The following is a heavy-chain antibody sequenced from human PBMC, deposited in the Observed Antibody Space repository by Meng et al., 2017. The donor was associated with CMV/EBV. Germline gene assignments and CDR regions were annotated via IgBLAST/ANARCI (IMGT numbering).Heavy chain of an antibody. Sequence: ASVKVSCKASGYTFTSYGISWVRQAPGQGLEWMGWISAYNGNTNYAQKLQGRVTMTTDTSTSTAYMELRSLRSDDTAVYYCARVDIVVVPAAIGGYGMDVWGQGTTVTVSS. CDR2: ISAYNGNT. CDR3: ARVDIVVVPAAIGGYGMDV. CDR1: GYTFTSYG. D-gene: IGHD2-2*02. J-gene: IGHJ6*02. V-gene: IGHV1-18*01.